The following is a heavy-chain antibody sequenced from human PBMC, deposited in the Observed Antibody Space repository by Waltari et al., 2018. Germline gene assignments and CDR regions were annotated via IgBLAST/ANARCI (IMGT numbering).Heavy chain of an antibody. Sequence: EVQLADSGGDLVQPGGSLRLSCAASGFSIGSSAMSWVRQAPGKGPEWVASITRQATTYYAGSVRGRFAISRDESDNKLYLQMSGLRAEDTAMYYCAKDHASSGWPTFDSWGQGTQVTVSS. V-gene: IGHV3-23*04. CDR3: AKDHASSGWPTFDS. CDR2: ITRQATT. D-gene: IGHD6-19*01. CDR1: GFSIGSSA. J-gene: IGHJ4*02.